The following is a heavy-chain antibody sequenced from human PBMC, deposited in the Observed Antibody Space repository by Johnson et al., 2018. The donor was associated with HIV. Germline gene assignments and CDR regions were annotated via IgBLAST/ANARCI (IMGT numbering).Heavy chain of an antibody. CDR3: ARDRNHYDFWSGYYYDAFDI. D-gene: IGHD3-3*01. J-gene: IGHJ3*02. CDR1: GFTFSSYW. Sequence: VQLVESGGGLVQPGGSLRLSCAASGFTFSSYWMSWVRQAPGKGLEWVANIKQDGSEKYYVDSVKGCFTISRDNAKNSLYLQMNILRAEDTAVYYCARDRNHYDFWSGYYYDAFDIWGQGTMVTVSS. V-gene: IGHV3-7*05. CDR2: IKQDGSEK.